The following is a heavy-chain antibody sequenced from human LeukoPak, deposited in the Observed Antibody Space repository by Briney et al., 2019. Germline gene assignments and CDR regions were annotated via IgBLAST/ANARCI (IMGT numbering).Heavy chain of an antibody. D-gene: IGHD2-15*01. J-gene: IGHJ4*02. CDR3: ARDPSTPGYFDY. Sequence: ASVKVSCKASGYTFTSYGVSWVRQAPGQGLEWMGWISAYNGNTNYAQKLQGRVTMTTDTSTSTAYMELRSLRSDDTAVYYCARDPSTPGYFDYWGQGTLVTVSS. CDR2: ISAYNGNT. V-gene: IGHV1-18*01. CDR1: GYTFTSYG.